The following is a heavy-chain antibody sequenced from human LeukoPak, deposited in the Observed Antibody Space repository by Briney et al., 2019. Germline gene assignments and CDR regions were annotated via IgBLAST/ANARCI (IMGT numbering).Heavy chain of an antibody. V-gene: IGHV4-59*01. CDR3: ARGDYCSGGSCRHLGAFDI. Sequence: SETLSLTCTVSGGSISSYYCSWIRQPPGKGLEWIGYIYYSGSTNYNPSLKSRVTISVDTSKNQFSLKLSSVTAADTAVYYCARGDYCSGGSCRHLGAFDIWGQGTMVTVSS. J-gene: IGHJ3*02. D-gene: IGHD2-15*01. CDR1: GGSISSYY. CDR2: IYYSGST.